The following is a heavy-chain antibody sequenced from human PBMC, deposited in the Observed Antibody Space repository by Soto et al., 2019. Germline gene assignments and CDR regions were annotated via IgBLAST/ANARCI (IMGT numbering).Heavy chain of an antibody. CDR3: ARAYFPVHDFDY. J-gene: IGHJ4*02. V-gene: IGHV2-5*01. CDR1: GFSLSTSGVG. Sequence: SGPTLVNPTQTLTLTCTFSGFSLSTSGVGVGWIRQPPGKALEWLALIYWNEDKRYSPSLKSRLTITKDPSKNQVVLTMTNMDPVDTATYYCARAYFPVHDFDYWGQGTLVTVSS. CDR2: IYWNEDK. D-gene: IGHD1-1*01.